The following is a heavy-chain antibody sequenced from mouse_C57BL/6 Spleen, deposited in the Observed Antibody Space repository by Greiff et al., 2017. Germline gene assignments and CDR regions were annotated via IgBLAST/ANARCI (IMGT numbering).Heavy chain of an antibody. Sequence: VQLKQSVAELVRPGASVKLSCTASGFNIKNTYMHWVKQRPEQGLEWIGRIDPANGNTKYAPKFQGKATITADTSSNTAYLQLSSLTSEDTAIYYCASFYDYDGTWFAYWGQGTLVTVSA. V-gene: IGHV14-3*01. CDR2: IDPANGNT. D-gene: IGHD2-4*01. CDR1: GFNIKNTY. CDR3: ASFYDYDGTWFAY. J-gene: IGHJ3*01.